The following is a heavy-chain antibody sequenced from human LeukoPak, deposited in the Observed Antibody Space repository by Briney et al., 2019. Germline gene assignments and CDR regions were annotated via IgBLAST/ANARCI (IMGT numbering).Heavy chain of an antibody. V-gene: IGHV4-39*07. CDR3: ARYRAFDI. J-gene: IGHJ3*02. CDR1: GGSVSRSPYY. Sequence: SETLSLTCTVSGGSVSRSPYYWGWIRQPPGKGLEWIGNIYYSGSTYYNPSLKSRVTISVDTSKNQFSLKVTSVTAADTAVYYCARYRAFDIWGRGTLVTVSS. CDR2: IYYSGST.